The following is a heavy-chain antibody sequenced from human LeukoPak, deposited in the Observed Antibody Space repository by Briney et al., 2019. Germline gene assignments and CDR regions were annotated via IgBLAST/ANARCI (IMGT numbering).Heavy chain of an antibody. Sequence: PGGSLRLSCAASGFTFSSYSMNWVRQAPGKGLEWVSSISSSSSYIYYADSVKGRFTISRDNAKNSLYLQMNSPRAEDTAVYYCARVWSTGRNDAFDIWGQGTMVTVSS. V-gene: IGHV3-21*01. CDR1: GFTFSSYS. CDR3: ARVWSTGRNDAFDI. D-gene: IGHD1-14*01. J-gene: IGHJ3*02. CDR2: ISSSSSYI.